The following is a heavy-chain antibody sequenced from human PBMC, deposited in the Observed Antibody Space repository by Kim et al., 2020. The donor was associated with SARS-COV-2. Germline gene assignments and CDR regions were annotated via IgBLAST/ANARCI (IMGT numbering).Heavy chain of an antibody. Sequence: AYNGNTNYAQKFQGRVTMTTDPSTSTAYMELRSLRSDDTAVYYCARGKDYWGQGTLVTVSS. V-gene: IGHV1-18*01. CDR2: AYNGNT. CDR3: ARGKDY. J-gene: IGHJ4*02.